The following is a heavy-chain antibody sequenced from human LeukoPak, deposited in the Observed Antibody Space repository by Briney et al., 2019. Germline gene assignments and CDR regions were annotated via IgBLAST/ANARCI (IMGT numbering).Heavy chain of an antibody. J-gene: IGHJ3*02. CDR2: IYYSGST. CDR3: ARGGTAVIAPYAFDI. Sequence: PSETLSLTCTVSGGPISSYYWSWIRQPPGKGLGWIGYIYYSGSTNCNPSVKSRVAMSVDTSKKQFSLKLSSLTAADTAVYYCARGGTAVIAPYAFDIWGQGTMVTVSS. V-gene: IGHV4-59*01. D-gene: IGHD4-23*01. CDR1: GGPISSYY.